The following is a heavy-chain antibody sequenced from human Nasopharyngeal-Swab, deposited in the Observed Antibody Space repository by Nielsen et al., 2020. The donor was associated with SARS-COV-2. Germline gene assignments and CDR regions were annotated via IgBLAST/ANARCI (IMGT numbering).Heavy chain of an antibody. D-gene: IGHD5-18*01. Sequence: GGSLRLSCAASGFTFSSYAMSWVRQAPGKGLEWVSAISGSGGSTYYADSVKGRFTISRDNSKNTLHLQMNSLRAEDTAVYYCAKQRRMVTGAYDYWGQGTLVTVSS. CDR2: ISGSGGST. V-gene: IGHV3-23*01. CDR3: AKQRRMVTGAYDY. CDR1: GFTFSSYA. J-gene: IGHJ4*02.